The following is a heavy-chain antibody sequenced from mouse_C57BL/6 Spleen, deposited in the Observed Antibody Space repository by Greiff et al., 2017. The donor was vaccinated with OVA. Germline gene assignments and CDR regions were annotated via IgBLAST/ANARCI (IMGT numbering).Heavy chain of an antibody. V-gene: IGHV6-3*01. D-gene: IGHD1-3*01. Sequence: DVMLVESGGGLVQPGGSMKLSCVASGFTFSNYWMNWVRQSPEKGLEWVAQIRLKSDNYATHYAESVKGRFTISRDDSKSSVYLQMNNLRAEDTGSYYCTEWSPWFAYWGQGTLVTVSA. CDR1: GFTFSNYW. CDR2: IRLKSDNYAT. J-gene: IGHJ3*01. CDR3: TEWSPWFAY.